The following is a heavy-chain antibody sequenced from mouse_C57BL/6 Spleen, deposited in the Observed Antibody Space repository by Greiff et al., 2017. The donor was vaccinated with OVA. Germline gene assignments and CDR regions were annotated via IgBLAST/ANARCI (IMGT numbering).Heavy chain of an antibody. Sequence: VQLQQPGAELVKPGASVKMSCKASGYTFTSYWITWVKQRPGQGLEWIGDIYPGSGSTNYNEKFKSKATLTVDTSSSTAYMQLSSLTSEDSAVYYCARNSEDYGYDVDYWGQGTTLTVSS. V-gene: IGHV1-55*01. CDR1: GYTFTSYW. CDR3: ARNSEDYGYDVDY. CDR2: IYPGSGST. D-gene: IGHD2-2*01. J-gene: IGHJ2*01.